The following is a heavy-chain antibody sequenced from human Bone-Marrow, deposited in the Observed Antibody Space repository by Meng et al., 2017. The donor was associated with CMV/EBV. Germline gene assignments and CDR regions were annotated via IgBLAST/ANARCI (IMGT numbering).Heavy chain of an antibody. Sequence: SVKVSCKASKVPFSGFIVAWVRQAPGQGLEWMGGIVPVLRKAKYAQKFQGGLTITTEASTTTVYMELSSLRSEDTAVYYCAFRSEYYDMDVWGQGTAVTVSS. D-gene: IGHD1-14*01. V-gene: IGHV1-69*05. CDR3: AFRSEYYDMDV. J-gene: IGHJ6*02. CDR1: KVPFSGFI. CDR2: IVPVLRKA.